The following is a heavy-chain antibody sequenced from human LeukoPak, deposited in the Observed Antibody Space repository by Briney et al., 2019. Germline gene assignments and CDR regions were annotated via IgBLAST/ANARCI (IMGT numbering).Heavy chain of an antibody. Sequence: RASVKVSCKASGYTFTGYYMHWVRQAPGQGLEWMGWINPNSGGTNYAQKFQGRVTMTRDTSISTAYMELSRLRSDDTAVYYCARDHPGITGTPFDYWGQGTLVTVSS. CDR2: INPNSGGT. CDR1: GYTFTGYY. J-gene: IGHJ4*02. D-gene: IGHD1-20*01. V-gene: IGHV1-2*02. CDR3: ARDHPGITGTPFDY.